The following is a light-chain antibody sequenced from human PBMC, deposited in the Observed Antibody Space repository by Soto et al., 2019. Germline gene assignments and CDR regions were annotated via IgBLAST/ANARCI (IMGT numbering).Light chain of an antibody. V-gene: IGKV1-39*01. CDR1: QSISSF. CDR3: RQRYRTPRP. CDR2: AAS. J-gene: IGKJ1*01. Sequence: DIQMTQSPSSLSASVGDRVTITCRASQSISSFLNWYQKKPGKAPKLLIYAASSLQSGVPSRFSGSGSGTYFTLTIISLHSDYVATYYCRQRYRTPRPFGQELKLDIK.